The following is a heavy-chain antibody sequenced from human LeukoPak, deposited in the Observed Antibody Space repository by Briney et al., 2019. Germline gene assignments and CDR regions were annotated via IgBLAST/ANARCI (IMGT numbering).Heavy chain of an antibody. J-gene: IGHJ6*02. V-gene: IGHV1-18*01. CDR3: AREVDILTGYYYGMDV. Sequence: ASVKVSCKASGYTFTSYGISWVRQAPGQGLEWMGWISAYNGNTNYAQKLQGRVTITADKSTSTAYMELSSLRSEDTAVYYCAREVDILTGYYYGMDVWGQGTTVTVSS. D-gene: IGHD3-9*01. CDR1: GYTFTSYG. CDR2: ISAYNGNT.